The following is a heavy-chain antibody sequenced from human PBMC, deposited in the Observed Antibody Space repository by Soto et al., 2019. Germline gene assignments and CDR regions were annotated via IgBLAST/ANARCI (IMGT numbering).Heavy chain of an antibody. CDR2: ISGLSTYI. J-gene: IGHJ4*02. Sequence: EVQLVESGGGLVKPGGSLRLTCAASGFTFSSYNMNWVRQNSRKGLEWVASISGLSTYIYYADSVKGRFTISRDNAKNSLYLKMNSLRAEDTAVYYCARDFPTDYYDTSETADYWGQGTLVTVSS. D-gene: IGHD3-22*01. V-gene: IGHV3-21*01. CDR3: ARDFPTDYYDTSETADY. CDR1: GFTFSSYN.